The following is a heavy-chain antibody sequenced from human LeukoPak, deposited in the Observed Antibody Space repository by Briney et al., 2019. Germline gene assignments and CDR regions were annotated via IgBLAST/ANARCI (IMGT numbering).Heavy chain of an antibody. CDR3: ARDRYYDSSGYFKSYYSYYYMDV. D-gene: IGHD3-22*01. CDR2: IYTSGST. CDR1: GGSISSYY. Sequence: PSETLSLTCTVSGGSISSYYWSWIRQPAGKGLEWIGRIYTSGSTNYNPSLKSRVTMSVDTSKNQFSLKLSSVTAADTAVYYCARDRYYDSSGYFKSYYSYYYMDVWGEGTTVTVSS. V-gene: IGHV4-4*07. J-gene: IGHJ6*03.